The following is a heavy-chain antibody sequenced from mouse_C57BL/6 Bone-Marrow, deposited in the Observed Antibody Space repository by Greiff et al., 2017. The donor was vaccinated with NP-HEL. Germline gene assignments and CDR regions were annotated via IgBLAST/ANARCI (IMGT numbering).Heavy chain of an antibody. Sequence: EVKLMESGGGLVQSGRSLRLSCATSGFTFSDFYMEWVRQAPGKGLEWIAASRNKANDYTTEYSASVKGRFIVSRDTSQSILYLQMNALRAEDTAIYYCARDAHREGYFDVWGTGTTVTVSS. J-gene: IGHJ1*03. CDR2: SRNKANDYTT. CDR3: ARDAHREGYFDV. V-gene: IGHV7-1*01. D-gene: IGHD2-14*01. CDR1: GFTFSDFY.